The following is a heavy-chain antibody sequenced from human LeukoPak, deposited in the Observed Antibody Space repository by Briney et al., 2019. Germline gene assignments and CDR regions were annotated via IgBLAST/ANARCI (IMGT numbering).Heavy chain of an antibody. D-gene: IGHD6-19*01. Sequence: PSETLSLTCTVSGGSISSSSYYWSWIRQPPGKGLEWIGYIYYSGSTNYNPSLKSRVTISVDTSKNQFSLKLSSVTAADTAVYYCARRAVAGSFDYWGQGTLVTVSS. CDR3: ARRAVAGSFDY. CDR1: GGSISSSSYY. CDR2: IYYSGST. V-gene: IGHV4-61*05. J-gene: IGHJ4*02.